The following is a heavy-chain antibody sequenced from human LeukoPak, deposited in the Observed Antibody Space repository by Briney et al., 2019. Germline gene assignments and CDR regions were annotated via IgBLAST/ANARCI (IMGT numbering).Heavy chain of an antibody. Sequence: ASVKVSCKASGYTFTGFYIHWVRQAPGQGLEWMGWINPGTGGTSYAQNFQARVTLTRDTSTSTAYMELNSLRSDDTAVYFCARHLHSDYWGQGTLVSV. V-gene: IGHV1-2*02. J-gene: IGHJ4*02. CDR1: GYTFTGFY. CDR3: ARHLHSDY. CDR2: INPGTGGT.